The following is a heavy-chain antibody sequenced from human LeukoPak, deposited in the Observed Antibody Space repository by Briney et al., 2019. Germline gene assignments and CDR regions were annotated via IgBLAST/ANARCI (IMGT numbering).Heavy chain of an antibody. V-gene: IGHV3-30*02. CDR1: GFTFSSYG. CDR2: IRYDGSNK. J-gene: IGHJ4*02. CDR3: AKGRSGSYLSYYFDY. D-gene: IGHD1-26*01. Sequence: GGSLRLSCAASGFTFSSYGMHWVRRAPGKGLEWVAFIRYDGSNKYYADSVKGRFTISRDNSKNTLYLQMNSLRAEDTAVYYCAKGRSGSYLSYYFDYWGQGTLVTVSS.